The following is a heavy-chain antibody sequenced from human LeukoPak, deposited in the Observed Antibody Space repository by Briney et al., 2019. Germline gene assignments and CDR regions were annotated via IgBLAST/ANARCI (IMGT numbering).Heavy chain of an antibody. CDR1: GYSISSGYY. J-gene: IGHJ5*02. V-gene: IGHV4-38-2*02. CDR3: AREHSSGWYYWFDP. CDR2: IYETGST. Sequence: SETLSLTCTVSGYSISSGYYWGWIRQPPGKGLEWIGSIYETGSTYDNPSLKSRVTISVDTSKNQFSLKLSSVTAADTAVYYCAREHSSGWYYWFDPWGQGTLVTVSS. D-gene: IGHD6-19*01.